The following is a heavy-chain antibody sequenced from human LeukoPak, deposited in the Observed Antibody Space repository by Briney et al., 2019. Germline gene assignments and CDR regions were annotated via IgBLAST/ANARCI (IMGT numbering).Heavy chain of an antibody. D-gene: IGHD4-17*01. Sequence: PGGSLRLSCAASGFPFSNYAMHWVRQDPGKGLEWVAVIWYDGSDKYYGESLKGRFTISRDNAKNTLYLQMNSLRAEDTAVYYCARWGGYGDSGNWFDPWGQGTLVTVSS. CDR3: ARWGGYGDSGNWFDP. CDR1: GFPFSNYA. CDR2: IWYDGSDK. V-gene: IGHV3-33*03. J-gene: IGHJ5*02.